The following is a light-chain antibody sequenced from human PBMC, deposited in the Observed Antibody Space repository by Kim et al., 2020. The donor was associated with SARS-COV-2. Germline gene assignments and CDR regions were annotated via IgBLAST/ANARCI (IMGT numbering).Light chain of an antibody. Sequence: EIVMTQSPATLSVSPGERVTLSCRASQTVDSNLAWYQQKTGQAPRLLVYGASNRTSVITDISSSSGAGADFTITISRLEPDDFAVYYWQQYGSSPQTFGQGTKLEIK. J-gene: IGKJ2*01. V-gene: IGKV3-20*01. CDR1: QTVDSN. CDR3: QQYGSSPQT. CDR2: GAS.